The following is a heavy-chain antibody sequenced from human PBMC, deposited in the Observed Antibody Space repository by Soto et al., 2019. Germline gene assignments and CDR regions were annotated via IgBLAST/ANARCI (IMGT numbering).Heavy chain of an antibody. CDR2: INASNGNT. Sequence: ASVKVSCKASGYTFTSYAMHWVRQAPGQRLEWMGWINASNGNTEYAQKFQGRVTMTRNTSISTAYMELSSLRSEDTAVYYCARGQGRIPGNMDVWGKGTTVTVSS. V-gene: IGHV1-3*01. CDR1: GYTFTSYA. D-gene: IGHD3-10*01. J-gene: IGHJ6*03. CDR3: ARGQGRIPGNMDV.